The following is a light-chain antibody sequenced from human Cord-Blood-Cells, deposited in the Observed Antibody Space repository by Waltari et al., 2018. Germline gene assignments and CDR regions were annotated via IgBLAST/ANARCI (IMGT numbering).Light chain of an antibody. CDR3: SSYAGSNNLV. J-gene: IGLJ2*01. CDR1: SSDVGGYNY. CDR2: EVS. V-gene: IGLV2-8*01. Sequence: QSALTQPPSASGSPGQSVTISCTGTSSDVGGYNYVSWYQQHPGKAPKLMSYEVSKRPSGVPGRFSGSKVGNTASLSVSGLQAGDEVDYYCSSYAGSNNLVFGGGTKLTVL.